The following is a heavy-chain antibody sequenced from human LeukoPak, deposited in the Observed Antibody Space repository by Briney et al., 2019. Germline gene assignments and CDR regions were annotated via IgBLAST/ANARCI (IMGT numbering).Heavy chain of an antibody. CDR3: ARRSVAGTEFDY. J-gene: IGHJ4*02. V-gene: IGHV4-4*07. CDR1: GGSISSYY. CDR2: IYTSGST. D-gene: IGHD6-19*01. Sequence: PSETLSLTCTVSGGSISSYYWSWIRQPAGKGLEWIGHIYTSGSTNYNPSLKSRVTMSVDTSKNQFSLKLSSVTAADAAVYYCARRSVAGTEFDYWGQGTLVTVSS.